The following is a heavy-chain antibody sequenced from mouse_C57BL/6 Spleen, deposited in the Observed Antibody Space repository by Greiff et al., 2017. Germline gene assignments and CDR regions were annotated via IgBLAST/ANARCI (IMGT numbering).Heavy chain of an antibody. Sequence: VKLVESGAELVKPGASVKISCKASGYAFSSYWMNWVKQRPGKGLEWIGQIYPGDGDTNYNGKFKGKATLTADKSSSTAYMQLSSLTSEDSAVYFCARKGGLLLYNAMDYWGQGTSVTVSS. CDR2: IYPGDGDT. J-gene: IGHJ4*01. D-gene: IGHD2-1*01. CDR3: ARKGGLLLYNAMDY. CDR1: GYAFSSYW. V-gene: IGHV1-80*01.